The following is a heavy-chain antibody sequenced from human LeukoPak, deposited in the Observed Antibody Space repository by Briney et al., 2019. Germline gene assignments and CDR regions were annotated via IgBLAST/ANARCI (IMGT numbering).Heavy chain of an antibody. Sequence: SETLSLTCTVSGGSISSSSYYWGWIRQPPGKGLEWIGSIYYSGSTYYNPSLKSRVAISVDTSKNQFSLKLSSVTAADTAVYYCARDRRSLYGGKRPGYYMDVWGKGTTVTVSS. CDR2: IYYSGST. D-gene: IGHD4-23*01. CDR1: GGSISSSSYY. CDR3: ARDRRSLYGGKRPGYYMDV. V-gene: IGHV4-39*07. J-gene: IGHJ6*03.